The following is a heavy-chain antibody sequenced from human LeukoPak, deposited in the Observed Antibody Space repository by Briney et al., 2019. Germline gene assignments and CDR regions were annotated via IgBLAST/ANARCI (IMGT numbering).Heavy chain of an antibody. CDR1: GYTFTSYG. D-gene: IGHD3-3*01. V-gene: IGHV1-18*01. CDR2: ISAYNGNT. CDR3: ARDHDFWSGYPNNWFDP. J-gene: IGHJ5*02. Sequence: GASVKVSCKASGYTFTSYGISWVRQAPGQGLEWMGWISAYNGNTNCAQKLQGRVTMTTDTSTSTAYMELRSLRSDDTAVYYCARDHDFWSGYPNNWFDPWGQGTLVTVSS.